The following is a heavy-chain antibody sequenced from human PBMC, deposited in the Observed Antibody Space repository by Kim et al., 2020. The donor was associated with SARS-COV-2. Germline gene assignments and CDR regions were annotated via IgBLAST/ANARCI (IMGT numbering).Heavy chain of an antibody. J-gene: IGHJ6*02. CDR3: ARRNVLRYFDWLLYPAGIDV. V-gene: IGHV3-7*01. D-gene: IGHD3-9*01. CDR2: IKQDGSEK. Sequence: GGSLRLSCAASGFTFSSYWMSWVRQAPGKGLEWVANIKQDGSEKYYVDSVKGRFTISRDNAKNSLYLQMNSLRAEDTAVYYCARRNVLRYFDWLLYPAGIDVWGQGTTVTVSS. CDR1: GFTFSSYW.